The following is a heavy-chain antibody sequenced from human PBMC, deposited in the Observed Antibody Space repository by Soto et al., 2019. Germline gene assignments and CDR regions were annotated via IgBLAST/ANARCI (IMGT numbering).Heavy chain of an antibody. CDR1: GFTFDDYT. CDR3: AKFNQPPDY. Sequence: GGSLRLSCAASGFTFDDYTMHWVRQAPGKGLEWVSLITWDGGITYYADSVKGRFTISRDNSKNSVYLQMNSLRDEDTALYYCAKFNQPPDYWGQGTLVTVSS. V-gene: IGHV3-43*01. CDR2: ITWDGGIT. D-gene: IGHD2-2*01. J-gene: IGHJ4*02.